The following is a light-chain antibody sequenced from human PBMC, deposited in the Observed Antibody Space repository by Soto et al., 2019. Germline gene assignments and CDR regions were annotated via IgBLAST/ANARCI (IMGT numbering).Light chain of an antibody. V-gene: IGKV3-20*01. Sequence: EIVLTHSPGTLSLSPGGRATLSFRASQSVSRRLAWYQHRPGQSPRLLISGASMRASGVPVRFSGSGSGTDFTLTISRLEPEDFAVYYCQHYGETPITFGQGTRLEIK. CDR1: QSVSRR. CDR3: QHYGETPIT. CDR2: GAS. J-gene: IGKJ5*01.